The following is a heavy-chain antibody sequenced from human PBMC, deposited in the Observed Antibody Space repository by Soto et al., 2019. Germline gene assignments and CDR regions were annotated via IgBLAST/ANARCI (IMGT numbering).Heavy chain of an antibody. CDR2: IKPDESEK. D-gene: IGHD4-4*01. CDR1: GFTFSDSW. Sequence: GSLRLSCTASGFTFSDSWMTWVRQAPGKGLEWVARIKPDESEKKYADSVKGRSSISRDNAKNSMYLQMDSLRGEDTAVYYCVRGGSNYASWGQGTLVTVSS. V-gene: IGHV3-7*01. CDR3: VRGGSNYAS. J-gene: IGHJ5*02.